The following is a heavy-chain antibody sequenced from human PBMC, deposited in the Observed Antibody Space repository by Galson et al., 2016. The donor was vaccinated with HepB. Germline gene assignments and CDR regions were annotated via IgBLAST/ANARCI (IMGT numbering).Heavy chain of an antibody. CDR2: VSYDGSKT. D-gene: IGHD5-24*01. CDR1: GFSFNAYS. CDR3: ARDWKQWLLGRIGAFDA. V-gene: IGHV3-30*04. Sequence: SLRLSCAASGFSFNAYSMHWVRQAPGKGLQWVAAVSYDGSKTWYGDSMKGRVTISRDNSKRTVYLQMDSLRVEDMAVYFCARDWKQWLLGRIGAFDAWGQEKLVSVSA. J-gene: IGHJ3*01.